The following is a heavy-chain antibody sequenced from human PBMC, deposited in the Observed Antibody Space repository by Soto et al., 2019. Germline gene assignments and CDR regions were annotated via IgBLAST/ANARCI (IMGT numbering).Heavy chain of an antibody. CDR2: IYYSGST. Sequence: QVQLQESGPGLVKPSQTLSLTCTVSGGSISSGGYYWSWIRQHPGKGLEWIGYIYYSGSTYYNPSLKSRVTISVDTSKNQFCLKLSSVTAAHTAVYSCARTLLVATILRWFDPWGQGTLVTVSS. V-gene: IGHV4-31*03. CDR3: ARTLLVATILRWFDP. CDR1: GGSISSGGYY. D-gene: IGHD5-12*01. J-gene: IGHJ5*02.